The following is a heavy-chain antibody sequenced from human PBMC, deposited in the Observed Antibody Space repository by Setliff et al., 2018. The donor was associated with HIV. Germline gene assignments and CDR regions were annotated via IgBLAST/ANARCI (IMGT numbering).Heavy chain of an antibody. V-gene: IGHV4-61*02. Sequence: LSLTCTVSGGSFSSATYSWIWIRQPAGKGLEYIGLIYTSGNTRYNPSLKSRLSISVDTSKNQISLKLSSVTAADTAVYYCARLVEVRGAANDYFDCWGQGTLVTV. CDR1: GGSFSSATYS. D-gene: IGHD3-10*01. CDR3: ARLVEVRGAANDYFDC. CDR2: IYTSGNT. J-gene: IGHJ4*02.